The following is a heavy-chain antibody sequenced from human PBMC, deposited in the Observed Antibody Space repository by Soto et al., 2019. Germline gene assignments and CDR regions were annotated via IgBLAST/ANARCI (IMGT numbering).Heavy chain of an antibody. CDR2: MFYSGST. D-gene: IGHD5-12*01. CDR3: ARGVATTFQYMDG. J-gene: IGHJ6*03. V-gene: IGHV4-39*01. Sequence: SETLSLTCNVAGGSVSSSTYYWGWVRQPPGKGLEWIGSMFYSGSTFYNPSLRSRVTIFGDTSKNQFSLNLTSVTAADTAVYYCARGVATTFQYMDGWGKGTTVTVSS. CDR1: GGSVSSSTYY.